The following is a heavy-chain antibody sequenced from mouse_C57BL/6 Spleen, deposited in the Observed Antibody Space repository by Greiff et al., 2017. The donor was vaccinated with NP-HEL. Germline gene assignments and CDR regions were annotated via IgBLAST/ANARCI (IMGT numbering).Heavy chain of an antibody. J-gene: IGHJ4*01. D-gene: IGHD1-1*01. Sequence: QVQLQQSGAELVRPGTSVKVSCKASGYAFTNYLIEWVKQRPGQGLEWIGVINPGSGGTNYNEKFKGKATLTADKSSSTAYMQLSSLTSEDSAVYFGARGRIYYYGRGAMDYWGQGTSVTVSS. CDR3: ARGRIYYYGRGAMDY. CDR1: GYAFTNYL. V-gene: IGHV1-54*01. CDR2: INPGSGGT.